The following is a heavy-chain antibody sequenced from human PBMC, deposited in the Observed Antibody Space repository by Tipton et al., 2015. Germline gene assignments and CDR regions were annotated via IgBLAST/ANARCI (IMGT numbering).Heavy chain of an antibody. Sequence: RSLRLSCAASGFTLTRYGMNWVRQAPGKGLEWVAVISWDGRNKHYVDSVKGRFTISRDNSKNTLHLQMNSLRAEDTAVYYCAKDGDNSWYYFAYWGQGTTVTVSS. J-gene: IGHJ4*03. CDR1: GFTLTRYG. CDR2: ISWDGRNK. V-gene: IGHV3-30*12. D-gene: IGHD6-13*01. CDR3: AKDGDNSWYYFAY.